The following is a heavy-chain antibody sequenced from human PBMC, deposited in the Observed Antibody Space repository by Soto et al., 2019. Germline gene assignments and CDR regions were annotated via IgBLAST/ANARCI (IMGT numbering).Heavy chain of an antibody. Sequence: GDSLKISCKGSGYSFTSYWIGWVRQMPGKGLEWMGIIYPGDSDTRYSPSFQGQVTISADKSISTAYLQWSSLKASDTAMYYCATPTGYSSGWSYAFDIWGQGTMGTVSS. J-gene: IGHJ3*02. D-gene: IGHD6-19*01. CDR1: GYSFTSYW. CDR3: ATPTGYSSGWSYAFDI. CDR2: IYPGDSDT. V-gene: IGHV5-51*01.